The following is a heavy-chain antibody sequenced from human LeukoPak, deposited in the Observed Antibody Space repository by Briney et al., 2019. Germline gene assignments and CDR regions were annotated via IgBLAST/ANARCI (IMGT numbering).Heavy chain of an antibody. CDR1: GFSLSSYG. CDR3: AKEPYSSVYYFYYMDV. CDR2: IRYGGSDI. J-gene: IGHJ6*03. V-gene: IGHV3-30*02. Sequence: GGALRLSCAASGFSLSSYGIHWVRQAPGKVLEWVAFIRYGGSDIYYGDSVKGRFTISRDNSKNTLYLQMNRLRGEDTAAYYCAKEPYSSVYYFYYMDVWGKGTTVTVSS. D-gene: IGHD6-25*01.